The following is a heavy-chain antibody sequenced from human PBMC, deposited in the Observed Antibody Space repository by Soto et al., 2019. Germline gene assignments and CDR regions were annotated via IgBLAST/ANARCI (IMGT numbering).Heavy chain of an antibody. D-gene: IGHD2-2*01. CDR2: ISGSGGST. CDR3: AKPNLYCSSTSCYDY. J-gene: IGHJ4*02. Sequence: VQLLESGGGLVQPGGSLRLSCAASGFTFSSYAMSWVRQAPGKGLEWVSVISGSGGSTYYADSVKGRFTISRENSKNTLYLQMNSLRAEDTAVYYCAKPNLYCSSTSCYDYWCQGTLVTVSS. V-gene: IGHV3-23*01. CDR1: GFTFSSYA.